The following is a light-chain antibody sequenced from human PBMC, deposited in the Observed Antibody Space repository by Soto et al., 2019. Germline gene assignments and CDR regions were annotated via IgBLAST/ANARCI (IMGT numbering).Light chain of an antibody. Sequence: DIQLTQSPSFLSASVGDRVTITCRASQGISSYLAWYQQKPGKAPKLLISAASTLQSGVPSRFSGSGSGTEFTLTIRSLQPEDIATYYCQQLDSYPLTFGGGTKVEIK. V-gene: IGKV1-9*01. CDR3: QQLDSYPLT. CDR2: AAS. J-gene: IGKJ4*01. CDR1: QGISSY.